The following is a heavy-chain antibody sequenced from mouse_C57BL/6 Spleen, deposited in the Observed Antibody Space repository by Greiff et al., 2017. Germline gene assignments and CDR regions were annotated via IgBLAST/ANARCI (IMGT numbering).Heavy chain of an antibody. Sequence: QVTLKVSGPGILQPSPTLSLTCSFSGFSLSTFGMGVGWIRQPSGKGLEWLAHLWWDDDKYYNPTLKSRLTISEDTSKSQVFLKIANVDSADTATYYCARILTGSAWFAYWGQGTLVTVSA. D-gene: IGHD4-1*01. V-gene: IGHV8-8*01. CDR2: LWWDDDK. J-gene: IGHJ3*01. CDR3: ARILTGSAWFAY. CDR1: GFSLSTFGMG.